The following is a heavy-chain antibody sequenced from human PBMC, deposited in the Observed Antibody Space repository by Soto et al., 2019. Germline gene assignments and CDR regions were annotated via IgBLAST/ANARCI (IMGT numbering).Heavy chain of an antibody. Sequence: GGSLRLSCAASGFTFSSAWMSWVRQAPGKGLEWVGRIKSKTDGGTTDYAAPVKGRFTISRDDSKNTLYLQMNSLKTEDTAVYYCTTAPADCGGDCYLYYFDCWGQGTLGTISS. CDR3: TTAPADCGGDCYLYYFDC. CDR1: GFTFSSAW. J-gene: IGHJ4*02. CDR2: IKSKTDGGTT. V-gene: IGHV3-15*01. D-gene: IGHD2-21*02.